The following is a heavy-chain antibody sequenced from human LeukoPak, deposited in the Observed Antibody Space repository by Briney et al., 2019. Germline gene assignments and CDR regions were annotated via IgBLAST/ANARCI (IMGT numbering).Heavy chain of an antibody. J-gene: IGHJ6*02. V-gene: IGHV3-66*01. Sequence: GGSLRLSCAASGFTVSSNYMSWVRQAPGKGLEWVSVIYSGGSTYYADSVKGRFTISRDNSKNTLYLQMNSLRAEDTAVYYCARGLGSGSSWYGAYYYYGMDVWGQGTTVTVSS. CDR2: IYSGGST. D-gene: IGHD6-13*01. CDR3: ARGLGSGSSWYGAYYYYGMDV. CDR1: GFTVSSNY.